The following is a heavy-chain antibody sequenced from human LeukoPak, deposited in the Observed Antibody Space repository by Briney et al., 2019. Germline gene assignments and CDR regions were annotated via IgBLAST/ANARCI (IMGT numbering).Heavy chain of an antibody. Sequence: SWIRQAPGKGLEWVGRIKSKTDGGTTDNAAPVKGRFTISRDDSKNTLYLQMNSLKTEDTAVYHCTTDALWSGYSYYFDYWGQGTLVTVSS. CDR3: TTDALWSGYSYYFDY. CDR2: IKSKTDGGTT. J-gene: IGHJ4*02. D-gene: IGHD3-3*01. V-gene: IGHV3-15*01.